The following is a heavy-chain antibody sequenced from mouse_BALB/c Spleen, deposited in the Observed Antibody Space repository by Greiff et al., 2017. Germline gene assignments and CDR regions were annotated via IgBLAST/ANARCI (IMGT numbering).Heavy chain of an antibody. CDR1: GFTFSNYW. CDR3: TRALLRGAMDY. Sequence: EVKVEESGGGLVQPGGSMKLSCVASGFTFSNYWMNWVRQSPEKGLEWVAEIRLKSNNYATHYAESVKGRFTISRDDSKSSVYLQMNNLRAEDTGIYYCTRALLRGAMDYWGQGTSVTVSS. J-gene: IGHJ4*01. V-gene: IGHV6-6*02. D-gene: IGHD1-2*01. CDR2: IRLKSNNYAT.